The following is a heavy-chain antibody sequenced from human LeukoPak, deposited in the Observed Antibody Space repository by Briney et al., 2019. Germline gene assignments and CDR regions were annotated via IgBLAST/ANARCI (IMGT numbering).Heavy chain of an antibody. D-gene: IGHD3/OR15-3a*01. J-gene: IGHJ4*02. CDR2: INHSGST. CDR3: ARQTGSGLFILP. CDR1: GGTFSGYY. Sequence: SSETLSLTCAVYGGTFSGYYWSWIRQPPGKGLEWIGEINHSGSTNYNPSLKSRVTISVDTSKNQFSLRLTSVTAADTAVYYCARQTGSGLFILPGGQGTLVTVSS. V-gene: IGHV4-34*01.